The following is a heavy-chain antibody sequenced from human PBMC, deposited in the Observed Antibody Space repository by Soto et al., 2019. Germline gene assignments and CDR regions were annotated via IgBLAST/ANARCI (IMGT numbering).Heavy chain of an antibody. Sequence: QVQLVESGGGVVQPGRSLRLSCAASGFTFSSYGMHWVSQAPGKGLEWVAVIWYDGSNKYYADSVKGRFTISRDNSKNTLYLQMNSLRAEDTAVYYCARGSGYSGYDPIAYYFDYWGQGTLVTVSS. D-gene: IGHD5-12*01. V-gene: IGHV3-33*01. J-gene: IGHJ4*02. CDR2: IWYDGSNK. CDR1: GFTFSSYG. CDR3: ARGSGYSGYDPIAYYFDY.